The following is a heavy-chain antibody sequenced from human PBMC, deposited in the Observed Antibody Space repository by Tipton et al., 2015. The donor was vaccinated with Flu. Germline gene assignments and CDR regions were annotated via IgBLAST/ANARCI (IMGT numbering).Heavy chain of an antibody. Sequence: TLSLTCTISGGSMSGYFWSWIRQPAGKGLEWIGRIYTSVNTNYNPSLKSRVTMSVDTSKNQLSLKLSSVTAADTAVYYCAREAGYCISTNCYGWFDPWGQGTLVTVSS. D-gene: IGHD2-2*01. CDR1: GGSMSGYF. CDR2: IYTSVNT. J-gene: IGHJ5*02. V-gene: IGHV4-4*07. CDR3: AREAGYCISTNCYGWFDP.